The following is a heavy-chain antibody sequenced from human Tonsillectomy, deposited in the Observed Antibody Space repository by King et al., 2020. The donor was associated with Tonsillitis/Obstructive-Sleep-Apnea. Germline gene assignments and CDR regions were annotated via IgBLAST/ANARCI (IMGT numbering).Heavy chain of an antibody. J-gene: IGHJ4*02. D-gene: IGHD5-18*01. V-gene: IGHV3-48*02. CDR3: GSLWIQVDS. Sequence: VQLVESGGGLVQPGGSLRLSCAASVFTFISYSMNWVRQAPGKGLEWVSYIISIGSTIYYADSVKGLFTISRDNAKNSLYLQMNSLRDEDTAVYYCGSLWIQVDSWGQGTLVTVSS. CDR1: VFTFISYS. CDR2: IISIGSTI.